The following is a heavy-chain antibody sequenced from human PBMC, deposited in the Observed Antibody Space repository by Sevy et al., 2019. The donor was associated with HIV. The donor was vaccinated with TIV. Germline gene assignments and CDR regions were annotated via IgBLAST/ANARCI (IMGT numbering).Heavy chain of an antibody. CDR2: IVTYNGNI. J-gene: IGHJ5*02. CDR1: GYTFSSYG. V-gene: IGHV1-18*01. D-gene: IGHD3-10*01. Sequence: ASVKVSCKASGYTFSSYGISWVRQVPGQGLEWMGWIVTYNGNIKYSQIVQDRVTMTTDTSTSTAYMELRSLTSDDTAMYFCARISPLRGKFNWFDPWGQGTLVTVSS. CDR3: ARISPLRGKFNWFDP.